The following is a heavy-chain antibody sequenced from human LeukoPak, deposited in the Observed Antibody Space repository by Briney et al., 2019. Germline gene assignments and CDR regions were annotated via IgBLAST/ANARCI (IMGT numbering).Heavy chain of an antibody. Sequence: GGSLRLSCAASGFTFDDYAMHWVRQAPGKGLEWVSGISWNSGSIGYADSVKGRFTISRDNAKNSLFLQMNSLRAEDMTLYYCAKARLDGGIDDYWGQGTLVTVSS. CDR2: ISWNSGSI. D-gene: IGHD4-23*01. J-gene: IGHJ4*02. V-gene: IGHV3-9*03. CDR3: AKARLDGGIDDY. CDR1: GFTFDDYA.